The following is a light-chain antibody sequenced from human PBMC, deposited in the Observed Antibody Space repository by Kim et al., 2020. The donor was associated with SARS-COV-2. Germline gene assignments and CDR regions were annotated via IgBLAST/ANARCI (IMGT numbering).Light chain of an antibody. V-gene: IGKV2-28*01. CDR3: MQPHQIPYT. CDR1: LSLLKSDGYNY. Sequence: ESASISCRSSLSLLKSDGYNYLDWYLQKPGQSRQLLIYMGSIRASGVPDRFSGSGSGTDFTLKISRVEAEDVGVDYCMQPHQIPYTFGQGTKLEI. J-gene: IGKJ2*01. CDR2: MGS.